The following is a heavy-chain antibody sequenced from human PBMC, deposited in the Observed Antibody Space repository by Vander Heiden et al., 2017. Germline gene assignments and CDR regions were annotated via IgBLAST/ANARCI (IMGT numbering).Heavy chain of an antibody. V-gene: IGHV1-18*01. CDR1: GYTFTSYG. CDR2: ISAYNGNT. CDR3: AREGIVVVPAAIFYYYGMDV. D-gene: IGHD2-2*01. J-gene: IGHJ6*02. Sequence: VQLVQSGAEVKKPGASVKVSCKASGYTFTSYGISWVRQAPGQGLEWMGWISAYNGNTNYAQKLQGRVTMTTDISTSTAYMELRSLRSDDTAVYYCAREGIVVVPAAIFYYYGMDVWGQGTTVTVSS.